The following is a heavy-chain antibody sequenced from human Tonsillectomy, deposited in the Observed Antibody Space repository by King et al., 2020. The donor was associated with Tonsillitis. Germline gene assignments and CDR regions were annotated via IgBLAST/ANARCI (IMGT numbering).Heavy chain of an antibody. Sequence: VQLQESGPGLVKPSETLSLTCTVSGGSISSYYWSWIRQPPGKGLEWIGYIYYSGSTNYNPSLKSRVTISVDTSKNQFSLKLSSVTAADTAVYSCARAGYGGNPIRNPYYYSMDVWGKGTTVTVSS. V-gene: IGHV4-59*01. CDR3: ARAGYGGNPIRNPYYYSMDV. J-gene: IGHJ6*03. CDR2: IYYSGST. CDR1: GGSISSYY. D-gene: IGHD4-23*01.